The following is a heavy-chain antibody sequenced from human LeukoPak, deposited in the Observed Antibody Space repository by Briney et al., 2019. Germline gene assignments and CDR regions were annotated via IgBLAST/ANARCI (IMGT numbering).Heavy chain of an antibody. CDR1: GFSLSTSGVG. V-gene: IGHV2-5*01. J-gene: IGHJ5*01. CDR2: IYWNDDK. CDR3: AHRLYGSTWYDS. Sequence: APTLVKPTQTLTLTCTFSGFSLSTSGVGVGWIRQTPGKALVWLALIYWNDDKRYSPSLKSRLTITKDTSKNQMVLTMPNMHPVDTATYYCAHRLYGSTWYDSWGQGTLVTVFS. D-gene: IGHD6-13*01.